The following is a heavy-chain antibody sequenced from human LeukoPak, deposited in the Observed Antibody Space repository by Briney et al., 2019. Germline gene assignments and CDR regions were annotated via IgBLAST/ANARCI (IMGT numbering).Heavy chain of an antibody. Sequence: PGGSLRLSCAASGFTFSRYSMNWVRQTPGKGLEWISYIRSSGTTIYYADSVKGRFTISRDNARNSLHLQMDSLRVEDTAVYYCAINGLHYTGRYFDAFDVWGQGTMVTVS. CDR3: AINGLHYTGRYFDAFDV. J-gene: IGHJ3*01. CDR1: GFTFSRYS. CDR2: IRSSGTTI. D-gene: IGHD1-26*01. V-gene: IGHV3-48*01.